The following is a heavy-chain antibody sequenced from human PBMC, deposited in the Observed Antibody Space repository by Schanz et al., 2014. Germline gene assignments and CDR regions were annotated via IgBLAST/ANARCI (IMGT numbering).Heavy chain of an antibody. V-gene: IGHV1-8*01. J-gene: IGHJ4*02. D-gene: IGHD6-19*01. Sequence: QVQLIQSGAEVKKPGASVKVSCTASGYTFTSYDINWVRQAPGQGLEWLGWMNPNSGNPGFAQKFRGRVTMTRNTSMSTAYIELHILTSEDTAVYYCARGRYSSGWYDRDIAHFDYWGQGTLVTVSS. CDR1: GYTFTSYD. CDR2: MNPNSGNP. CDR3: ARGRYSSGWYDRDIAHFDY.